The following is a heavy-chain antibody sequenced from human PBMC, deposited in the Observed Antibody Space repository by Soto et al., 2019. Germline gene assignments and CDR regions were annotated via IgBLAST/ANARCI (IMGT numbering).Heavy chain of an antibody. CDR1: GFTFSSYA. CDR3: AKVETYYYDSSGYYFQH. J-gene: IGHJ1*01. Sequence: GGSLRFSCAASGFTFSSYAMSWVRQAPGKGLEWVSAISGSGGSTYYADSVKGRFTISRDNSKNTLYLQMNSLRAEDTAVYYCAKVETYYYDSSGYYFQHWGQGTLVTVSS. D-gene: IGHD3-22*01. CDR2: ISGSGGST. V-gene: IGHV3-23*01.